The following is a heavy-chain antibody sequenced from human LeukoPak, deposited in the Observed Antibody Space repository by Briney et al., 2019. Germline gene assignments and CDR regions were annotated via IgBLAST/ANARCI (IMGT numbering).Heavy chain of an antibody. CDR1: GFTFSNE. CDR3: AELGITMIGGV. J-gene: IGHJ6*04. Sequence: GGSLRLSCAASGFTFSNEMNWVRQAPRKGLEWVSYISSSGSTIYYADSVKGRFTISRDNAKNSLYLQMNSLRAEDTAVYYCAELGITMIGGVWGKGTTVTISS. D-gene: IGHD3-10*02. V-gene: IGHV3-48*03. CDR2: ISSSGSTI.